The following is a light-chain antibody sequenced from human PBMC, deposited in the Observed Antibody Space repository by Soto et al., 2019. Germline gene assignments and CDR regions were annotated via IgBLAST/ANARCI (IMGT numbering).Light chain of an antibody. Sequence: DIVMTQSPDSLAVSLGERATINCKSSQNILYSSNNKNYLSWYQQKPGQPPKLLISWASTRESGVPDRFTGSGSVTDFTLTISTLQAEDVAVYYCQQYFSTPPYTFGPGTKLEIK. J-gene: IGKJ2*01. CDR1: QNILYSSNNKNY. V-gene: IGKV4-1*01. CDR2: WAS. CDR3: QQYFSTPPYT.